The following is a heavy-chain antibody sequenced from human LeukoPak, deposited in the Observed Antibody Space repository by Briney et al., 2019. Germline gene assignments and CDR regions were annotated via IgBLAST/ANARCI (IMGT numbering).Heavy chain of an antibody. J-gene: IGHJ4*02. V-gene: IGHV3-15*01. CDR1: GFNFSNYE. CDR2: IKSKTDGGTT. CDR3: TTRQIDYYDSSGYLY. D-gene: IGHD3-22*01. Sequence: PGGSLRLSCVASGFNFSNYEINWVRQAPGKGLGWVGRIKSKTDGGTTDYAAPVKGRFTISRDDSTHTLYLQMNSLKTVYTAAYYCTTRQIDYYDSSGYLYWGQGTLVTVSS.